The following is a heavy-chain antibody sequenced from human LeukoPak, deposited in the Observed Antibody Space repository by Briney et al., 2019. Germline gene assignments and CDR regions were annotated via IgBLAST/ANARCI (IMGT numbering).Heavy chain of an antibody. CDR3: AKDLPLGYWPRTPLVLNYFDP. V-gene: IGHV3-23*01. Sequence: GGSLRLSCVASGFTFNNFAMSWVRRAPGKGLEWVSLVSASGGSTYYADSVKGRFTVSRDNSKNTVYLEMDSLRAEDTAVYYCAKDLPLGYWPRTPLVLNYFDPWGQGTLVTVSS. CDR1: GFTFNNFA. CDR2: VSASGGST. D-gene: IGHD2-15*01. J-gene: IGHJ5*02.